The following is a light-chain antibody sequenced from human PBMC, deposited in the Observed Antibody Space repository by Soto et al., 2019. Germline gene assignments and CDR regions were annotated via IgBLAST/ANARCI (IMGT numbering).Light chain of an antibody. CDR3: QQSYSTPRP. Sequence: IQMTQYKSSLSASVGDRVTITCRASQSISSYLNWYQQKPGKVPKLLIYAASSLQSGVPSRFSGSGSGTDFTLTISSLQPEDFATYYCQQSYSTPRPFGQGSIVDVK. V-gene: IGKV1-39*01. CDR1: QSISSY. J-gene: IGKJ1*01. CDR2: AAS.